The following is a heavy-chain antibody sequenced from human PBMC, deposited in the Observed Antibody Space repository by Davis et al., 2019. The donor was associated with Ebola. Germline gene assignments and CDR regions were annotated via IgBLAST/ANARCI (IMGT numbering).Heavy chain of an antibody. J-gene: IGHJ4*02. CDR1: GFTFSNYG. Sequence: GESLKISCSASGFTFSNYGMHWVRQAPGKGLEFVSAIQSNGDSTHYADSVKGRFTISRDNSKKTVYLQMTSLKVEDTAVYYCVKGWLVHDFWGQGTLVTVSS. CDR3: VKGWLVHDF. CDR2: IQSNGDST. V-gene: IGHV3-64D*08. D-gene: IGHD6-6*01.